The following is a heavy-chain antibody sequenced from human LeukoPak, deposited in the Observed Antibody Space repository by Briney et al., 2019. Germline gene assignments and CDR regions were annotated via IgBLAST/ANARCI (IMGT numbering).Heavy chain of an antibody. D-gene: IGHD3-10*01. Sequence: SQTLSLTCTVSGGSISSGDYYWSWIRQPPGKGLEWIGYIYYSGSTYYNPSLKSRVTLSVDTSKNQFSLKLSSVTAADTAVYYCARVTYYYGSGSYYAPKRDYWGQGTLVTVSS. CDR3: ARVTYYYGSGSYYAPKRDY. V-gene: IGHV4-30-4*08. J-gene: IGHJ4*02. CDR2: IYYSGST. CDR1: GGSISSGDYY.